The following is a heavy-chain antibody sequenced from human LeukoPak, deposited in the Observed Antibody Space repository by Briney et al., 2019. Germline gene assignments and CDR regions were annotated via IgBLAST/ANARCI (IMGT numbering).Heavy chain of an antibody. CDR3: ARESYDSSGYVFDY. CDR2: INPNSGGT. J-gene: IGHJ4*02. CDR1: GYTFTGYY. Sequence: ASVKVSCKASGYTFTGYYMHWVRQAPGQGLEWMGWINPNSGGTNYAQKFQGRVTMTRDTSISTAYMELSRLRSDDTAVYYCARESYDSSGYVFDYWGQGTLVTVSS. D-gene: IGHD3-22*01. V-gene: IGHV1-2*02.